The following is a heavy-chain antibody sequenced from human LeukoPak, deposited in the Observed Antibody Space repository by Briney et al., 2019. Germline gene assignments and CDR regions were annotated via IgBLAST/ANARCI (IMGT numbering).Heavy chain of an antibody. CDR2: ISSAGGTT. CDR1: GFTFRDYP. Sequence: GGSLRLSCSAPGFTFRDYPIHWVRQAPGEGLQYVSAISSAGGTTYYADSVRGRFTISRDDSKNTLYLQMSSLRAEDTALYYCVKVGDSGYGEYYQHWGQGTLVTVSS. V-gene: IGHV3-64D*06. J-gene: IGHJ1*01. D-gene: IGHD5-12*01. CDR3: VKVGDSGYGEYYQH.